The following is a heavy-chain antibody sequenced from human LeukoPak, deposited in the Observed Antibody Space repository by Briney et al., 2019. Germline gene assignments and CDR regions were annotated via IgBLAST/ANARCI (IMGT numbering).Heavy chain of an antibody. CDR2: IYYSGST. D-gene: IGHD4-17*01. Sequence: PSETLSLTCIVSGGSVSSGSDYWSWIRQPPGKGLEWIGYIYYSGSTKYNPSLKSRVTISVDTSKNQFSLKLSSVTAADTAVYYCARGGTTVTPGLLWFDPWGQGTLVTVSS. CDR1: GGSVSSGSDY. V-gene: IGHV4-61*01. CDR3: ARGGTTVTPGLLWFDP. J-gene: IGHJ5*02.